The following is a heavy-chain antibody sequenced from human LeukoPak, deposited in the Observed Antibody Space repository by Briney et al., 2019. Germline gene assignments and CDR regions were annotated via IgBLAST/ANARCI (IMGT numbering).Heavy chain of an antibody. CDR3: ATGGSAASLMDV. D-gene: IGHD1-26*01. Sequence: SVKVSCKASGGTFSSYAISWVRQAPGQGLEWMGGIIPIFGTANYAQKFQGRVTITADESTSTAYMELSSLRSEDTAVYYCATGGSAASLMDVWGQGTTVTVSS. CDR2: IIPIFGTA. J-gene: IGHJ6*02. CDR1: GGTFSSYA. V-gene: IGHV1-69*13.